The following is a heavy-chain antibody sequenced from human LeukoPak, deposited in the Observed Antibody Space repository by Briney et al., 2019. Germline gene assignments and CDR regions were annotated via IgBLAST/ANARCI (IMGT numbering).Heavy chain of an antibody. D-gene: IGHD2-8*02. CDR2: ISWHGGGI. CDR3: AKDFGGHWSLDY. Sequence: PGRSLRLSCVASGFTFDDYAMHWVRQAPGKGLEWVSGISWHGGGIGYADSVKGRFTISRDTSKNTLYLEMNSLRVDDTAVYYCAKDFGGHWSLDYWGQGSLVTVSS. V-gene: IGHV3-9*01. CDR1: GFTFDDYA. J-gene: IGHJ4*02.